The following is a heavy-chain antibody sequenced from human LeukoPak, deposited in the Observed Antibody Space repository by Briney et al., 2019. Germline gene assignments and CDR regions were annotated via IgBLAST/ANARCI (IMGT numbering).Heavy chain of an antibody. V-gene: IGHV1-2*02. CDR1: GYTFTGYY. CDR3: ARGTTVTTFLDY. CDR2: INPNSGGT. D-gene: IGHD4-17*01. J-gene: IGHJ4*02. Sequence: GASVKVSCKASGYTFTGYYMHWVRQAPGQGLEWVGWINPNSGGTNYAQKFQGRVTMTRDTSITTVYMELSRLRSDDTAVYYCARGTTVTTFLDYWGQGTLVTVSS.